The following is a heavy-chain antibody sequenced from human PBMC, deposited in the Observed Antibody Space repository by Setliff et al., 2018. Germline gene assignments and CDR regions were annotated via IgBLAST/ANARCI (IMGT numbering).Heavy chain of an antibody. CDR1: GYTFTSSG. CDR3: ARSESWFGDY. Sequence: ASVKVSCKASGYTFTSSGISWVRQAPGQGLEWMGWISAYSGNTNYAQRLQGRVTMTTDTSTSTAYMELRSLRSDDTAVYYCARSESWFGDYWGKGTTVTVSS. D-gene: IGHD3-10*01. V-gene: IGHV1-18*01. J-gene: IGHJ6*04. CDR2: ISAYSGNT.